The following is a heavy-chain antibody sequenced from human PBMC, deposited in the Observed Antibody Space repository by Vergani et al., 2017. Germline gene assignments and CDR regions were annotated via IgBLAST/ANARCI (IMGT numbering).Heavy chain of an antibody. J-gene: IGHJ5*02. CDR1: GGSISSGGYY. Sequence: QVQLQESGPGLVKPSQTLSLTCTVSGGSISSGGYYWSWIRPHPGKGLEWIGYIYYSGSTYYNPSLKSRVTISVDTSKNQFSLKLSSVTAADTAVYYCARDGGGITMVRGVFDPWGQGTLVTVSS. V-gene: IGHV4-31*03. CDR3: ARDGGGITMVRGVFDP. D-gene: IGHD3-10*01. CDR2: IYYSGST.